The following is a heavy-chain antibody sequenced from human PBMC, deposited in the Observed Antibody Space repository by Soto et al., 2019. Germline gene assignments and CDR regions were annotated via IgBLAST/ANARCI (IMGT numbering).Heavy chain of an antibody. Sequence: ASVKVSCKASGYTFTSYDINWVRQATGQGLEWMGWMNPNSGNTGYAQKFQGRVTMTRNTSISTAYMELSSLRSEDTAVYYCARVYGDYDAFDIWGQGTRVTVSS. V-gene: IGHV1-8*01. CDR3: ARVYGDYDAFDI. J-gene: IGHJ3*02. CDR1: GYTFTSYD. D-gene: IGHD4-17*01. CDR2: MNPNSGNT.